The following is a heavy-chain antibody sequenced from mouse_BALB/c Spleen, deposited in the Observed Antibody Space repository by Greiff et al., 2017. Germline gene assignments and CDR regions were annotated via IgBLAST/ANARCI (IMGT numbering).Heavy chain of an antibody. V-gene: IGHV14-3*02. D-gene: IGHD1-1*01. Sequence: EVKLVESGAELVKPGASVKLSCTASGFNIKDTYMHWVKQRPEQGLEWIGRIDPANGNTKYDPKFQGKATITADTSSNTAYLQLSSLTSEDTAVYYCASSESYGSSFAYWGQGTLVTVSA. J-gene: IGHJ3*01. CDR3: ASSESYGSSFAY. CDR1: GFNIKDTY. CDR2: IDPANGNT.